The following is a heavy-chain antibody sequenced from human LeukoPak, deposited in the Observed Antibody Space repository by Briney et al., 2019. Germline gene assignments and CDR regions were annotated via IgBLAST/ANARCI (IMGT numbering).Heavy chain of an antibody. D-gene: IGHD6-19*01. CDR2: ISNSDYNT. J-gene: IGHJ4*02. Sequence: GGSLRLSCAASGFTFSSYAMSWVRQAPGKGLEWVSTISNSDYNTYYTDSVKGRFTISRDNAKNSLYLQMNSLRAEDTAVYYCAGAIAVAGTVDYWGQGTLVTVSS. CDR1: GFTFSSYA. CDR3: AGAIAVAGTVDY. V-gene: IGHV3-23*01.